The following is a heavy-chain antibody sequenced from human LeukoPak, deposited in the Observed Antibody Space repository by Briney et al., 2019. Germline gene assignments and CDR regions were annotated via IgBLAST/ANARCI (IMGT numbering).Heavy chain of an antibody. CDR3: ARNTIVGATRPYPFDY. CDR1: GYTFTSYG. J-gene: IGHJ4*02. D-gene: IGHD1-26*01. Sequence: ASVKVSCKASGYTFTSYGISWVRQAPGQGLEWMGWISAYNGNTNYAQKLQGRVTMTTDTSTSTAYMELRSLRSDDTAVYYCARNTIVGATRPYPFDYWGQGTLVTVSS. V-gene: IGHV1-18*01. CDR2: ISAYNGNT.